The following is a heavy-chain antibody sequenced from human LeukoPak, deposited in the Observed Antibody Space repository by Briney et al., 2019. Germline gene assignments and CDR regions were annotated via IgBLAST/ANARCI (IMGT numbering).Heavy chain of an antibody. CDR2: ISYDGSDK. D-gene: IGHD3-3*01. CDR1: GFTFSNYA. CDR3: AGGQIFGVVYDY. V-gene: IGHV3-30-3*01. J-gene: IGHJ4*02. Sequence: PGGSLRLSCAASGFTFSNYAMHWVRQAPGKGLEWVAVISYDGSDKYYADSVKGRFTISRDNSKNTLYLQMNSLRAEDTAVYYCAGGQIFGVVYDYWGQGTLVTVSS.